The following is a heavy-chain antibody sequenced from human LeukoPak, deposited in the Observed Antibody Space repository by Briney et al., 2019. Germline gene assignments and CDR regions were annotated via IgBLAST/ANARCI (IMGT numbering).Heavy chain of an antibody. CDR1: GYTFTGYY. Sequence: ASVKVSCKASGYTFTGYYMHWVRQAPGQGLEWMGWINPNSGGTNCAQKFQGRVTMTRDTSISTAYMELSRLRSDDTAVYYCARAQLNYYDSSGYWGGFDYWGQGTLVTVSS. CDR3: ARAQLNYYDSSGYWGGFDY. J-gene: IGHJ4*02. D-gene: IGHD3-22*01. CDR2: INPNSGGT. V-gene: IGHV1-2*02.